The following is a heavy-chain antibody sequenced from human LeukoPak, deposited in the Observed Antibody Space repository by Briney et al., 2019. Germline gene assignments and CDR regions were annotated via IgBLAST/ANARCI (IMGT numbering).Heavy chain of an antibody. Sequence: ASVKVSCKASGYTFTGYYMHWVRQAPGQGLEWMGWINPNSGGTNYAQKFQGRVTMTRDTSISTAYMELSRLRSDDTAVYYCARDHKGTSSGSYYFDYWGQGTLVTVSS. CDR2: INPNSGGT. CDR1: GYTFTGYY. CDR3: ARDHKGTSSGSYYFDY. D-gene: IGHD1-26*01. V-gene: IGHV1-2*02. J-gene: IGHJ4*02.